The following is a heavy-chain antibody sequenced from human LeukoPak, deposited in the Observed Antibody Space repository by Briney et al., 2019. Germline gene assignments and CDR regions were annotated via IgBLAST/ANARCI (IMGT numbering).Heavy chain of an antibody. V-gene: IGHV1-24*01. J-gene: IGHJ4*02. CDR1: GHTLSDLS. CDR3: GTKRWAAAGPIDF. D-gene: IGHD6-13*01. CDR2: FDPENGKT. Sequence: ASVTVSCKVSGHTLSDLSMHWVRQAPGKGLEWMGGFDPENGKTVYAKKFQGRVTLTEDTSRDTGYMEVSSLRSEDTAVYYCGTKRWAAAGPIDFWGQGTLVTVSS.